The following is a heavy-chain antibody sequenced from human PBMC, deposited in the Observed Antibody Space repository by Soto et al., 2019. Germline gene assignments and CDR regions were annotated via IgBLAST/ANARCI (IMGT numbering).Heavy chain of an antibody. CDR1: GFTFSSYG. V-gene: IGHV3-33*01. CDR3: ARAGEEMDTITGDFDI. J-gene: IGHJ3*02. CDR2: IWYDGSNK. Sequence: GGSLRLSCAASGFTFSSYGMHWVRQAPGKGLEWLGVIWYDGSNKYYADSVKGRFTISRDNSKNTLYLQMNSLRAADTAVYYCARAGEEMDTITGDFDIWGKGTRVTASS. D-gene: IGHD2-8*02.